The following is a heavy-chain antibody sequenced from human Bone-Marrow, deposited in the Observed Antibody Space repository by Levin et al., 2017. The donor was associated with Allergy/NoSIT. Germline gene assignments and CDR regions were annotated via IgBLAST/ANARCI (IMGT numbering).Heavy chain of an antibody. Sequence: SETLSLTCTVSGGSIKTGSYYWGWVRQPPGKGLEWIGTIFYSGSTYYNPSLESRVTISVDTSKNHFSLQLNSVTAADTAVYFCARPTQTHTVYVLDNWGQGTLVTVAS. J-gene: IGHJ4*02. CDR1: GGSIKTGSYY. CDR2: IFYSGST. V-gene: IGHV4-39*02. D-gene: IGHD3-16*01. CDR3: ARPTQTHTVYVLDN.